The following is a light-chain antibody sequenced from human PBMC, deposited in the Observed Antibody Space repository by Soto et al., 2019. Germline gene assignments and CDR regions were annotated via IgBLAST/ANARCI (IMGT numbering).Light chain of an antibody. V-gene: IGKV3D-15*01. CDR3: QQYNNWPWT. Sequence: IVLTQSPGTLSLSPGERATLSCRASQSVSSYLAWYQQKPGQAPRLLIYDASNRATGIPARFSGSGSGTEFTLTISSLQSEDFAVYYCQQYNNWPWTFGQGTKVDIK. J-gene: IGKJ1*01. CDR1: QSVSSY. CDR2: DAS.